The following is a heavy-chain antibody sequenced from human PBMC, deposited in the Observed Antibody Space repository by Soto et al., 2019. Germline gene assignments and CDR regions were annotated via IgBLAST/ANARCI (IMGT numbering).Heavy chain of an antibody. CDR1: GFSFSLYW. D-gene: IGHD1-26*01. Sequence: GGSLRLSCAASGFSFSLYWMHWVRQAPGKGLVWVSRINGDGSDTSYGDSVKGRFTTSRDNAKNTLYLHMNSLGAEDTAVYYCARDFGEVGATAVYDIWGQGTIVTVSS. J-gene: IGHJ3*02. CDR2: INGDGSDT. V-gene: IGHV3-74*01. CDR3: ARDFGEVGATAVYDI.